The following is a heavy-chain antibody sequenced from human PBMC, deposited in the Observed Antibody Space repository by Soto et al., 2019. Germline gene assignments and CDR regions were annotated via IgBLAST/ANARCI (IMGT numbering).Heavy chain of an antibody. CDR3: ARGPVLDVLTGYHFDC. D-gene: IGHD3-9*01. V-gene: IGHV1-69*13. CDR1: GGTFRSYA. J-gene: IGHJ4*02. CDR2: IIPIFGTA. Sequence: SVKVSCKASGGTFRSYAISWVRQAPGQGLEWMGGIIPIFGTANYAQKFQGRVTITADESTSTAYMELCSQRSEDTAVYYCARGPVLDVLTGYHFDCWGQGTRVTVSS.